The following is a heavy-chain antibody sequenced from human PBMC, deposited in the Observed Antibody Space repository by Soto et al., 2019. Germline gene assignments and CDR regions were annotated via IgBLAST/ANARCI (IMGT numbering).Heavy chain of an antibody. V-gene: IGHV3-23*01. CDR2: ISSSGSNT. J-gene: IGHJ4*01. Sequence: EVQLLESGGDLVHPGGSLRLSCAASGDTFINHAMSCARQAPGKGLEWVTSISSSGSNTYYADSVKGRFTISRDNSKNTVYLDMNSLGVGDTAVYYCGKKVNRSGASSIAYEYFGHGTPVPVSS. CDR1: GDTFINHA. CDR3: GKKVNRSGASSIAYEY. D-gene: IGHD6-25*01.